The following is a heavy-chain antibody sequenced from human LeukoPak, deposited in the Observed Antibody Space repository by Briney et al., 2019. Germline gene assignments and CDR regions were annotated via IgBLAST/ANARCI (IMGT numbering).Heavy chain of an antibody. D-gene: IGHD6-13*01. Sequence: SETLSLTCAVYGGSFSGYYWSWIRQPPGKGLEWIGEINHSGSTNYNPSLKSRVTISVDTSKNQFSLKLSSVTAADTAVYYCVRQPIAAAGPPPSYGFDYWGQGTLVTVSS. CDR2: INHSGST. V-gene: IGHV4-34*01. J-gene: IGHJ4*02. CDR3: VRQPIAAAGPPPSYGFDY. CDR1: GGSFSGYY.